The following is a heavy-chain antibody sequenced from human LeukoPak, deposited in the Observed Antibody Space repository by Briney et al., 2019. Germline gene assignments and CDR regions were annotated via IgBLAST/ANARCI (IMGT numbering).Heavy chain of an antibody. Sequence: PSETLSLTCAVYGGSFSGYYWTWIRQPPGKGLEWIGQINHSGSTNYNPSLKSRVTISVDTSKNQFSLKVRSVTAADTAVYYCSRGDYGDYYFHYYMDVWGKGTTVTISS. CDR2: INHSGST. V-gene: IGHV4-34*01. CDR1: GGSFSGYY. CDR3: SRGDYGDYYFHYYMDV. J-gene: IGHJ6*03. D-gene: IGHD4-17*01.